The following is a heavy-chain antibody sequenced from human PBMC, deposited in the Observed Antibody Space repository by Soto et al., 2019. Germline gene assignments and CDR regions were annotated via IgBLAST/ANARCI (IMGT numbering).Heavy chain of an antibody. CDR2: ISYDGSNK. CDR3: AREIAAARNYYYYYGMDV. Sequence: PGGSLRLSCAASGFTFSSYAMHWVRQAPGKGLEWVAVISYDGSNKYYADSVKGRFTISRDNSKNTLYLQMNSLRAEDTAVYYCAREIAAARNYYYYYGMDVWGQGTTVTVSS. J-gene: IGHJ6*02. D-gene: IGHD6-13*01. CDR1: GFTFSSYA. V-gene: IGHV3-30-3*01.